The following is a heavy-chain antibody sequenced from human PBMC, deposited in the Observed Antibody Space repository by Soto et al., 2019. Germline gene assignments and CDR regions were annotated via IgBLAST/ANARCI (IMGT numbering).Heavy chain of an antibody. CDR2: SRNSRSFT. J-gene: IGHJ4*02. Sequence: GGSLRLSCAASGFTFSDHYMSWIRQAPGKGLEWIGYSRNSRSFTTYADSVKGRFSISRDNAKNSLYLKINSLRGDDTATYFWVRSGDNYNLLDYWGQGTPGTSPQ. CDR3: VRSGDNYNLLDY. D-gene: IGHD1-1*01. V-gene: IGHV3-11*06. CDR1: GFTFSDHY.